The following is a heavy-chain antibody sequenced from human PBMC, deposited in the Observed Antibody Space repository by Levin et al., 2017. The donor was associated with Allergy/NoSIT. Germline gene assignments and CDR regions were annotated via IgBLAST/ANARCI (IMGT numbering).Heavy chain of an antibody. Sequence: GESLKISCAASGFTFSRYWMSWVRQAPGKGLEWVANIKQDGGEKYYVDSVKGRFTISRDNAKNSLYLQMNSLRAEDTAVYYCARSTGYYGSGSPDGFFDYWGQGILVTVSS. CDR2: IKQDGGEK. J-gene: IGHJ4*02. CDR3: ARSTGYYGSGSPDGFFDY. CDR1: GFTFSRYW. V-gene: IGHV3-7*04. D-gene: IGHD3-10*01.